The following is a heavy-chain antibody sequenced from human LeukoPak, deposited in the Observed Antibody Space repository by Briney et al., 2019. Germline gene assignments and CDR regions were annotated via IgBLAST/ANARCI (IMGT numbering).Heavy chain of an antibody. J-gene: IGHJ5*02. D-gene: IGHD6-13*01. V-gene: IGHV3-74*01. CDR1: GFSFSTYA. CDR3: ARGYSSRLYNWLDP. Sequence: GESLRLSCAASGFSFSTYAMSWVRQAPGKGLVWVSRISYDGGDPSYADSVKGRFTISRDNAKNTLYLQMNSLTAEDTAVYYCARGYSSRLYNWLDPWGQGTLVTVSS. CDR2: ISYDGGDP.